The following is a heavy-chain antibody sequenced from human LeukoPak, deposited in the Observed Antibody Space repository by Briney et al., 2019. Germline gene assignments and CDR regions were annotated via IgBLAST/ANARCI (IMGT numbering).Heavy chain of an antibody. V-gene: IGHV3-23*01. CDR1: GFIFSDYA. CDR3: AREGRRAAAGARGDY. J-gene: IGHJ4*02. Sequence: PGGSLRLSCAASGFIFSDYAMSWVRQAPGKGLEWLSSISAAGGSTYYADSVKGRFTISRDNAKNTLYLQMNSLRAEDTAVYYCAREGRRAAAGARGDYWGQGTLVTVSS. CDR2: ISAAGGST. D-gene: IGHD6-13*01.